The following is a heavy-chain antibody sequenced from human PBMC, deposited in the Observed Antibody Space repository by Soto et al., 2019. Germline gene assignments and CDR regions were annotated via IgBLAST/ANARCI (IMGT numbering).Heavy chain of an antibody. CDR1: GGSISVNSYY. Sequence: SETLSLTCTVSGGSISVNSYYWGWVRQPPGKGLEWIGSVFYSGTTNYNPSLKSRVTISVDTSRNQFSLMLTSVTAADTAIYYCARRSNYYRYFMDVWGKGTTVTVSS. J-gene: IGHJ6*03. V-gene: IGHV4-39*01. CDR2: VFYSGTT. CDR3: ARRSNYYRYFMDV.